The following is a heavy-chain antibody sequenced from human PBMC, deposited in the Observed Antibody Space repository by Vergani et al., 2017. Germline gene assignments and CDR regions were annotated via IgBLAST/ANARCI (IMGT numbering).Heavy chain of an antibody. CDR2: ISSSSSYI. V-gene: IGHV3-21*02. D-gene: IGHD6-13*01. J-gene: IGHJ6*03. CDR3: AVSYSSSWSYYYYYMDV. Sequence: VQLVESGGGVVQPGGSLRLSCAASGFTFSSYSMNWVRQAPGKGLEWVSSISSSSSYIYYADSVKGRFTISRDNAKNSLYLQMNSLRAEDTAVYYCAVSYSSSWSYYYYYMDVWGKGTTVTVSS. CDR1: GFTFSSYS.